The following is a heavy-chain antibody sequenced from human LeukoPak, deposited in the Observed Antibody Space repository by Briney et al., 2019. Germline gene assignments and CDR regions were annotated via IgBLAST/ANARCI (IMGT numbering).Heavy chain of an antibody. D-gene: IGHD6-19*01. Sequence: PGGSLRLSCAASGFTFSSYAMHWVRQAPGKGLEWVAVISYDGSNKYYADSVKGRFTISRDNSKNTLYLQMNSLRAEDTAVYYCARGGSEQWLQYHFDYWGQGTLVTVSS. V-gene: IGHV3-30*04. CDR1: GFTFSSYA. J-gene: IGHJ4*02. CDR3: ARGGSEQWLQYHFDY. CDR2: ISYDGSNK.